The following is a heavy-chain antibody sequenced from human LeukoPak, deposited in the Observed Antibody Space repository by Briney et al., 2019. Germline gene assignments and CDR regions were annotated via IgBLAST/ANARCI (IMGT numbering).Heavy chain of an antibody. V-gene: IGHV4-59*01. CDR2: IYYSGST. CDR1: GGSISSYY. Sequence: SETLSLTCSVSGGSISSYYWGWIRQPPGKGLEWIGHIYYSGSTSYNPSLKSRVTISVDTSKNQFSLKLSSVTAADTAIYYCVTDSSGYPYYFDYWGQGTLVTVSS. CDR3: VTDSSGYPYYFDY. D-gene: IGHD3-22*01. J-gene: IGHJ4*02.